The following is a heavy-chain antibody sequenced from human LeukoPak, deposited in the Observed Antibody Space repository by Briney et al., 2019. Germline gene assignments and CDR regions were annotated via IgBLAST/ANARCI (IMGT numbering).Heavy chain of an antibody. Sequence: SGPRLVKPTQTLTLTCTFSGFSLSTSGVGVGWIRQPPGKALEWLALIYWNDDKRYSPSLKSRLTITKDTSKNQVVLTMTNMDPVDTATYYCAHRHRMPHFDYWGQGTLVTVSS. CDR3: AHRHRMPHFDY. V-gene: IGHV2-5*01. J-gene: IGHJ4*02. CDR2: IYWNDDK. CDR1: GFSLSTSGVG. D-gene: IGHD2-15*01.